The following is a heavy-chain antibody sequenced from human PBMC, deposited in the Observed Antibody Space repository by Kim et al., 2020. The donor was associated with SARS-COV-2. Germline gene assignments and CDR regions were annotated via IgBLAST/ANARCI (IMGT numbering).Heavy chain of an antibody. J-gene: IGHJ3*02. D-gene: IGHD3-22*01. V-gene: IGHV3-7*01. CDR3: ARDDTHHVIYYYDAFDI. Sequence: GGSLRLSCAASGFTFSKYWMTWVRQAPGRGLEWVANINKDGTEKNYVDSVKGRFTISRDNAKNSLYLHMNSLRVEDTAVYFCARDDTHHVIYYYDAFDIWGQGTMVTASS. CDR1: GFTFSKYW. CDR2: INKDGTEK.